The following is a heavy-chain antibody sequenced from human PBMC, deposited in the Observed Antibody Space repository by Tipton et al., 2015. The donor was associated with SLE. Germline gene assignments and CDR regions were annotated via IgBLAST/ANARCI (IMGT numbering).Heavy chain of an antibody. J-gene: IGHJ4*02. CDR3: ARPGVASSIDY. Sequence: PGLVKPSETLSLTCTVSGYSISSGSYWGWIRQPPGKGLEWIGEISRGGSTNYNPSLKSRVTISVDKSKNQFSLEMSSVTAADTAVYYCARPGVASSIDYWGQGTLVTVSS. V-gene: IGHV4-38-2*02. CDR2: ISRGGST. CDR1: GYSISSGSY. D-gene: IGHD3-3*01.